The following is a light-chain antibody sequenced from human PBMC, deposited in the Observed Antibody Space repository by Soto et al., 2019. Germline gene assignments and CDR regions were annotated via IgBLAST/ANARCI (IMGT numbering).Light chain of an antibody. CDR2: EVC. V-gene: IGLV2-14*03. CDR1: ISDIGAYDL. Sequence: QSVLTQPASVCRSPGQSMTISCSGTISDIGAYDLGSWYQQHPGRAPKLIIYEVCRRFSGLSYRFSGSKSGNTASLTISGLQAEDEGDYYCTSSAPGRIYVFGSGTKVTVL. CDR3: TSSAPGRIYV. J-gene: IGLJ1*01.